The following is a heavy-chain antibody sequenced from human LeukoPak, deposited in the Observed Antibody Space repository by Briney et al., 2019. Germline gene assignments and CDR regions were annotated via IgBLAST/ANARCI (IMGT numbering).Heavy chain of an antibody. V-gene: IGHV4-34*01. D-gene: IGHD6-13*01. Sequence: PSETLSLTCAVYGGSFSGYYWSWIRQPPGKGLEWIGEINHSGSTNYNPSLKSRVTISVDTSKNQFSLKLSAMTVADTAVYFCGRVGAAAATGDAYWGQGALVTVSS. J-gene: IGHJ4*02. CDR3: GRVGAAAATGDAY. CDR2: INHSGST. CDR1: GGSFSGYY.